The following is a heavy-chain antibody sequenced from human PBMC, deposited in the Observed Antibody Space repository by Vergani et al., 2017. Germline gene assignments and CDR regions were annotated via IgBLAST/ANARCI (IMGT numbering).Heavy chain of an antibody. CDR1: GGTFSSYA. Sequence: QVQLVQSGAEVKKPGSSVKVSCKASGGTFSSYAISWVRQAPGQGLEWMGRIIPIFGTANYAQKFQGRVTITADESTSTAYMELSSLRAEDTAVYYCASAGHGELAYCGGACYYGLQHWGQGTLVTVSS. D-gene: IGHD2-21*02. V-gene: IGHV1-69*18. CDR2: IIPIFGTA. CDR3: ASAGHGELAYCGGACYYGLQH. J-gene: IGHJ1*01.